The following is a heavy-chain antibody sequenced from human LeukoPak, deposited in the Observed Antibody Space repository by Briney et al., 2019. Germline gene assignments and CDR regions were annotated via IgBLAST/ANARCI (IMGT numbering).Heavy chain of an antibody. Sequence: PSETLSLTCAVYGGSFSGYYWSWFRQPPGKGLEWIGEINHSGSANYNPSLKSRVTISVDTSKNQFSLKLSSVTAADTAVYYCARGRITMVRGVRRNWFDPWGQGTLVTVSS. D-gene: IGHD3-10*01. V-gene: IGHV4-34*01. CDR1: GGSFSGYY. CDR2: INHSGSA. J-gene: IGHJ5*02. CDR3: ARGRITMVRGVRRNWFDP.